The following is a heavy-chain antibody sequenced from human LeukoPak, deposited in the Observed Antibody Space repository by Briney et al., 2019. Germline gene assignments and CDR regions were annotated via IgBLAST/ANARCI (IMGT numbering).Heavy chain of an antibody. J-gene: IGHJ4*02. CDR3: AKDFSNSGYDY. V-gene: IGHV3-30*18. Sequence: HPGRSLRLSCAASGFTFNNYGMHWVRQAPGKGLEWVALISYDGTNIYYADSVKGRFTISRDNSKNTLYLQMNSLRADDTAVYYCAKDFSNSGYDYWGQGTLVTVSS. CDR2: ISYDGTNI. CDR1: GFTFNNYG. D-gene: IGHD3-22*01.